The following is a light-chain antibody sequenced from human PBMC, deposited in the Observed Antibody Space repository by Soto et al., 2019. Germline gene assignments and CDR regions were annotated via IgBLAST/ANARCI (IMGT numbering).Light chain of an antibody. J-gene: IGKJ4*01. V-gene: IGKV3-15*01. Sequence: EIVMTQSPVTLSVSPGERVTLSCRASQSVSSNLAWYQQKPGQAPSLLIYGAFTRATGIPARFSGTGSGTEFTLTISSLQSEDFAVYYCQQYGVSQGPFGGGTKVDI. CDR2: GAF. CDR1: QSVSSN. CDR3: QQYGVSQGP.